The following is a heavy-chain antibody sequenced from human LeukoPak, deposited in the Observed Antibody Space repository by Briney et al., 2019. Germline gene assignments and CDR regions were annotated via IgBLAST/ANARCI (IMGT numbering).Heavy chain of an antibody. V-gene: IGHV4-59*01. Sequence: SETLSLTCTVSGCSISSYYWSWIRQPPGKGLEWIGYIYHIGSTNYNPSLKSRVTISEDTSKNQFSLRLSSVTAADPAVYYCARDLAAAGTIDPWGQGTLVTVSS. D-gene: IGHD6-13*01. CDR1: GCSISSYY. CDR2: IYHIGST. J-gene: IGHJ5*02. CDR3: ARDLAAAGTIDP.